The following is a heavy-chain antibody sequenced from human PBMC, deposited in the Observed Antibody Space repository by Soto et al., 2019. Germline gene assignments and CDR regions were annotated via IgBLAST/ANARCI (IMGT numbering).Heavy chain of an antibody. D-gene: IGHD3-22*01. V-gene: IGHV3-48*02. CDR1: GFTFSSYS. CDR2: ISSSSSTI. J-gene: IGHJ4*02. CDR3: ARDNYDSSGYYYYFDY. Sequence: GGSLRLSCAASGFTFSSYSMHWVRQAPGKGLEWVSYISSSSSTIYYADSVKGRFTISRDNAKNSLYLQMNSLRDEDTAVDYCARDNYDSSGYYYYFDYWGQGTLVTVSS.